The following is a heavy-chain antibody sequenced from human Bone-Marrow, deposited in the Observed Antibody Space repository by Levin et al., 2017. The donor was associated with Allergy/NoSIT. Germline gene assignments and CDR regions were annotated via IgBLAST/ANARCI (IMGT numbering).Heavy chain of an antibody. V-gene: IGHV3-9*01. CDR3: AKDIKMGQWLVQHVFQH. CDR2: ISWNSGSI. D-gene: IGHD6-19*01. CDR1: GFTFDDYA. J-gene: IGHJ1*01. Sequence: GGSLRLSCAASGFTFDDYAMHWVRQAPGKGLEWVSGISWNSGSIGYADSVKGRFTISRDNAKNSLYLQMNSLRAEDTALYYCAKDIKMGQWLVQHVFQHWGQGTLVTVSS.